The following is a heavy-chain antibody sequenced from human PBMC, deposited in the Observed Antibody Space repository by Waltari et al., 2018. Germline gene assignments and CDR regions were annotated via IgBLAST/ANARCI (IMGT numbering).Heavy chain of an antibody. CDR2: INPNSGGT. CDR1: GYTFTGYY. D-gene: IGHD4-4*01. CDR3: ARDRYDYSNYVNTCGY. V-gene: IGHV1-2*02. Sequence: QVQLVQSGAEVKKPGASVKVSCKASGYTFTGYYMHWVRQAPGQGLEWRGWINPNSGGTNSAQKFQGRVTMTRDTSISTAYMELSRLRSDDTAVYYCARDRYDYSNYVNTCGYWGQGTLVTVSS. J-gene: IGHJ4*02.